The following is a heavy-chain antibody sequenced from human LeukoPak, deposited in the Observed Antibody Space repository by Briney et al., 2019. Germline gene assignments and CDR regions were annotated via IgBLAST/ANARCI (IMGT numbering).Heavy chain of an antibody. CDR3: ATVNPETAYYYGMDV. Sequence: ASVKVSCKVSGYTLTELSMHWVRQAPGKGLEWMGGFDPEDGETIYAQKFQGRVTMNEDTSTDTAYMELSSLRSEDTAVYYCATVNPETAYYYGMDVWGQGTTVTVSS. J-gene: IGHJ6*02. CDR2: FDPEDGET. CDR1: GYTLTELS. D-gene: IGHD2-21*02. V-gene: IGHV1-24*01.